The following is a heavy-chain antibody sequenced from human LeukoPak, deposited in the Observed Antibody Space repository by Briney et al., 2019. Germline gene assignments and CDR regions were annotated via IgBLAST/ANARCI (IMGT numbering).Heavy chain of an antibody. J-gene: IGHJ3*02. CDR2: IWYDGSNK. CDR1: GFTFSSYG. CDR3: ARARDYGSGKANAFDI. D-gene: IGHD3-10*01. Sequence: PGGSLRLSCAASGFTFSSYGMHWVRQAPGKGLEWVAVIWYDGSNKYYADSVKGRFTISRDNAENSLYLQMNSLRAEDTAVYYCARARDYGSGKANAFDIWGQGTMVTVSS. V-gene: IGHV3-33*01.